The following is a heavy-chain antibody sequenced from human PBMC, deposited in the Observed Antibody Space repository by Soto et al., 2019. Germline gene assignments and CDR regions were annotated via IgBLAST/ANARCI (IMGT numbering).Heavy chain of an antibody. J-gene: IGHJ4*02. Sequence: GGSLRLSCAASGFTFSSYSMNWVRQAPGKGLEWVSYISSSSSTIYYADSVKGRFTISRDNAKSSLYLQMNSLRDEDTAVYYCARDPTYYDILTGYYTRRCFDYWGQGTLVTVSS. CDR3: ARDPTYYDILTGYYTRRCFDY. CDR2: ISSSSSTI. V-gene: IGHV3-48*02. CDR1: GFTFSSYS. D-gene: IGHD3-9*01.